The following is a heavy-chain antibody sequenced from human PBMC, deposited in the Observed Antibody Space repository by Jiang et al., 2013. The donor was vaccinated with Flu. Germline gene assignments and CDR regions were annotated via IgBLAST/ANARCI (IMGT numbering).Heavy chain of an antibody. V-gene: IGHV7-4-1*02. J-gene: IGHJ4*02. Sequence: QSGSELKKPGASVKVSCKASGYTFTSYAMNWVRQAPGQGLEWMGWINTNTGNPTYAQGFTGRFVFSLDTSVSTAYLQISSLKAEDTAVYYCARGGFVVVPAARGTQIGKLGYWGQGTLVTVSS. CDR1: GYTFTSYA. D-gene: IGHD2-2*01. CDR2: INTNTGNP. CDR3: ARGGFVVVPAARGTQIGKLGY.